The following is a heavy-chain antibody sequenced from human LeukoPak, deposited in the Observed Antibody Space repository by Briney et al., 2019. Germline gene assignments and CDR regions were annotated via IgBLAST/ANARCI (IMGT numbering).Heavy chain of an antibody. D-gene: IGHD2-21*02. J-gene: IGHJ6*02. CDR3: ARDRIVVVTAPPYYYYGMDV. V-gene: IGHV4-59*12. CDR2: LYYSGST. Sequence: SETLSLTCTVFACSINNYYWSWIRQPPGKGLEWIGYLYYSGSTNYNPSLKSRVTISVDTSKNQFSLKLSSVTAADTAVYYCARDRIVVVTAPPYYYYGMDVWGQGTTVTVSS. CDR1: ACSINNYY.